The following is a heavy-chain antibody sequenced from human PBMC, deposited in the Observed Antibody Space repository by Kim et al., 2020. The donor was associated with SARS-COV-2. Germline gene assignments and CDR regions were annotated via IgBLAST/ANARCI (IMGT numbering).Heavy chain of an antibody. V-gene: IGHV5-51*01. J-gene: IGHJ4*02. CDR1: EYTFNNYW. CDR2: IYPGDSDT. D-gene: IGHD1-26*01. Sequence: GESLKISCKASEYTFNNYWIGWVRQMPGKGLQWLGIIYPGDSDTKYNPSVQGQVTISADWSLTTAYLQWSSLKASDTAIYYCARAHSGTFSPYYFDYWGQGTLVTVSS. CDR3: ARAHSGTFSPYYFDY.